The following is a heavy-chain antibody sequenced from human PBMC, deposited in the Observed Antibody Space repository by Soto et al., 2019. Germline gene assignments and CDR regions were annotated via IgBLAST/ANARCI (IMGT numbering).Heavy chain of an antibody. D-gene: IGHD3-22*01. Sequence: AGSLTLSCAVSGFTFSSYAMNWVRQAPGKGLEWVAVISYDGSNKYYADSVKGRFTISRDNSKNTLYLQMNSLRAEDTAVYYCAGALDSSGYYWGYYYGMDVWGQGTTVTVS. J-gene: IGHJ6*02. CDR3: AGALDSSGYYWGYYYGMDV. V-gene: IGHV3-30-3*01. CDR1: GFTFSSYA. CDR2: ISYDGSNK.